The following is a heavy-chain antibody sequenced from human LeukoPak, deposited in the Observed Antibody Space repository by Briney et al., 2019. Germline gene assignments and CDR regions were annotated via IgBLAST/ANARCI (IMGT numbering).Heavy chain of an antibody. D-gene: IGHD5-18*01. Sequence: GGSLRLSCAASGFTFSSYSMNWVRQAPGKGLEWVSSISSSSSYIYYADSVKGRFTISRDNAKNSLYLQMNSLRAEDTAVYYCARDKGDTAMVTYYGMDVWGQGTTVTVSS. CDR3: ARDKGDTAMVTYYGMDV. CDR1: GFTFSSYS. J-gene: IGHJ6*02. V-gene: IGHV3-21*01. CDR2: ISSSSSYI.